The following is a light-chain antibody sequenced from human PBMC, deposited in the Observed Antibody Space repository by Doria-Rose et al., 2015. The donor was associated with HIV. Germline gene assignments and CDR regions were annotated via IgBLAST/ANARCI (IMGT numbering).Light chain of an antibody. Sequence: EVVLTQSPDTLSLSPGEGASLSCRASESINSDYLAWYQQRPGQAPRLLIYGASTRATGIPDRFSCSGSGTDFTLAISRLEPEDFAVYYCQHYHSPPPYTFGQGTKLEI. CDR3: QHYHSPPPYT. J-gene: IGKJ2*01. CDR1: ESINSDY. V-gene: IGKV3-20*01. CDR2: GAS.